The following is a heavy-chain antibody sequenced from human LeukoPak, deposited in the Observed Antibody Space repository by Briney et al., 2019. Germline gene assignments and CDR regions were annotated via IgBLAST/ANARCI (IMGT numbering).Heavy chain of an antibody. CDR1: GFTFSSYA. CDR2: ISGSGGST. Sequence: GGSLRLSCAASGFTFSSYAMSWGRQAPAKRVEWVPAISGSGGSTDSADSVTGRFNISRDNSKSTLYLKMHSMRAEDKAVYYCANLGDIVVVVAATWRERTDYWGQGTLVSVCS. J-gene: IGHJ4*02. D-gene: IGHD2-15*01. V-gene: IGHV3-23*01. CDR3: ANLGDIVVVVAATWRERTDY.